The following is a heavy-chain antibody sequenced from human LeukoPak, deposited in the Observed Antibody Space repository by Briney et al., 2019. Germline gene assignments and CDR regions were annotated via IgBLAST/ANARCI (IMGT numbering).Heavy chain of an antibody. CDR1: GYTLTELS. J-gene: IGHJ4*02. CDR2: FDPEDGET. D-gene: IGHD3-16*02. V-gene: IGHV1-24*01. Sequence: ASVTVSCKVSGYTLTELSMHWVRQAPGKGLEWMGGFDPEDGETIYAQKFQGRVTMTEDTSTDTAYMELSSLRSEGTAVYYCATENGYVWGSYRRFDYWGQGTLVTVSS. CDR3: ATENGYVWGSYRRFDY.